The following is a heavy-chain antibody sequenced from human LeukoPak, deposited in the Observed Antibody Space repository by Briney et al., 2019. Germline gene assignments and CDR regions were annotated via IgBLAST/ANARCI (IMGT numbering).Heavy chain of an antibody. CDR2: ISAYNGNT. CDR3: ARVVSDYEYYYYMDV. D-gene: IGHD5-12*01. Sequence: GASVKVSCKASGYTFTSYGISWVRQAPGQGLEWVGWISAYNGNTNYAQKLQGRVTMTTDTSTSTAYMELRSLRSDDTAVYYCARVVSDYEYYYYMDVWGKGTTVTISS. CDR1: GYTFTSYG. V-gene: IGHV1-18*01. J-gene: IGHJ6*03.